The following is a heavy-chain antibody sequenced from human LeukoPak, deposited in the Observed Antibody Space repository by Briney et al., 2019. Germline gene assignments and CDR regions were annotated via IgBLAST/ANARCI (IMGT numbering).Heavy chain of an antibody. Sequence: KPSETLCLICTASGGISDYYWNCIRQPPGKGLGWIGYIYYTGSTSYNSSLESRVTISLDTSRNHFSLRLTSVTAADTAIYSCARGILDYWGQGTLVTVSS. J-gene: IGHJ4*02. CDR2: IYYTGST. CDR1: GGISDYY. V-gene: IGHV4-59*01. CDR3: ARGILDY.